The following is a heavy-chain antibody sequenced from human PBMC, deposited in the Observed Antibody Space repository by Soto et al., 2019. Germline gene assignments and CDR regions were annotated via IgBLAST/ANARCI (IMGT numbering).Heavy chain of an antibody. Sequence: SVKVSCKASGGTFGSQGIAWVRQAPGQGLEWMGGFIAMLGTPTYAKKVQGRATISADESLTSSYLELRSLRSEDTGVYFCARGAMANFDYWGRGTVVTVSS. J-gene: IGHJ4*02. D-gene: IGHD5-18*01. V-gene: IGHV1-69*13. CDR3: ARGAMANFDY. CDR2: FIAMLGTP. CDR1: GGTFGSQG.